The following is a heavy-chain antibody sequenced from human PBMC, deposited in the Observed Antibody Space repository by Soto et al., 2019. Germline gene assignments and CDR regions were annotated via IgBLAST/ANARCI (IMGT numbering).Heavy chain of an antibody. J-gene: IGHJ6*02. CDR2: MNPNSGNT. V-gene: IGHV1-8*01. CDR1: GYTFTSSD. Sequence: ASVKVSCKASGYTFTSSDINWVRQATGQGLEWMGWMNPNSGNTGYAQKFQGRVTMTRNTSISTAYMELSSLRSEDTAVYYCAREFGRGAKDYYYYGMDVWGQGTTVTVSS. CDR3: AREFGRGAKDYYYYGMDV. D-gene: IGHD3-10*01.